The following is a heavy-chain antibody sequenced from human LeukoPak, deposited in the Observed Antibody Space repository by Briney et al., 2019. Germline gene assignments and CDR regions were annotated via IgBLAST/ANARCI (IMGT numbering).Heavy chain of an antibody. CDR3: AKDRSFIGLDI. D-gene: IGHD1-26*01. CDR2: IMRDGSEK. V-gene: IGHV3-7*03. J-gene: IGHJ3*02. Sequence: GGSLRLSCAASGFSFSTYWMNWVRKPPGKGLEWVANIMRDGSEKYYVDSVKGRFTISRDNAKNSLYLQMNSLRAEDTAFYYCAKDRSFIGLDIWGQGTMVIVSS. CDR1: GFSFSTYW.